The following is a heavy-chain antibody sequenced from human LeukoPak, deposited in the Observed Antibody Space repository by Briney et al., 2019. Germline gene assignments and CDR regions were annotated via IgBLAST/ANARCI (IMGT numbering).Heavy chain of an antibody. CDR3: ARDGRMVRGVIIDDAFDI. Sequence: ASVKVSCKASGYTFTSYGISWVRQAPGQGLEWMGWISAYNGNTNYAQKLQGRVTMTTDTSTSTAYMELRSLRSDDTAVYYCARDGRMVRGVIIDDAFDIWGQGTMVTVSS. CDR2: ISAYNGNT. CDR1: GYTFTSYG. J-gene: IGHJ3*02. V-gene: IGHV1-18*01. D-gene: IGHD3-10*01.